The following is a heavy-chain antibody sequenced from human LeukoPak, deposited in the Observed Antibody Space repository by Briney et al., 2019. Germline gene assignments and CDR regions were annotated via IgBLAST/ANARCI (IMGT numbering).Heavy chain of an antibody. CDR1: GGSISSYY. D-gene: IGHD5-18*01. CDR3: ARGLWLMYYFDY. V-gene: IGHV4-59*01. CDR2: IYYSGST. Sequence: SETLSLTCTVSGGSISSYYWSWLRQPPGQGLEWIGYIYYSGSTNYNPSLKSRITISVDTSKNQFSLKLSSVTAADTAVYYCARGLWLMYYFDYWGQGTLVTVSS. J-gene: IGHJ4*02.